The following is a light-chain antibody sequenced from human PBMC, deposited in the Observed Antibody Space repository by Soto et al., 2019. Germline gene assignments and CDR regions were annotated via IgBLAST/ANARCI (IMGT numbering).Light chain of an antibody. CDR3: QVWNSSTDLYV. J-gene: IGLJ1*01. CDR2: DDS. Sequence: SYELTQPPSVSVAPGQTARITCGGNNIGSESVHWYQQRPGQAPVLVVYDDSDRPSGIPERFSGSNSANTATLTISRVEAGAEADYYCQVWNSSTDLYVFGSGTKVTVL. CDR1: NIGSES. V-gene: IGLV3-21*02.